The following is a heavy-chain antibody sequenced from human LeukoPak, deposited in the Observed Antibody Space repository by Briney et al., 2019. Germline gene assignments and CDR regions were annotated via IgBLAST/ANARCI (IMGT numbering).Heavy chain of an antibody. CDR1: GFTFSSYA. CDR2: ISYDGSNK. V-gene: IGHV3-30-3*01. J-gene: IGHJ4*02. D-gene: IGHD1-26*01. Sequence: GRSLRLSCAASGFTFSSYAMHWVRQAPGKGLEWVAVISYDGSNKYYADSVKGRFTISRDNSKNTLYLKMNSLRAEDTAVYYCARDGSGSYYVSYFDYWGQGTLVTVSS. CDR3: ARDGSGSYYVSYFDY.